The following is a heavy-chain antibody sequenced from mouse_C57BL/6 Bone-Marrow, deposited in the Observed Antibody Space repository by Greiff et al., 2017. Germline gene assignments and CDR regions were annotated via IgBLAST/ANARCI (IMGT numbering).Heavy chain of an antibody. CDR2: FYPGDGDT. D-gene: IGHD2-3*01. V-gene: IGHV1-80*01. J-gene: IGHJ2*01. CDR3: ARTNDGYWDYFDY. CDR1: GYAFRSYW. Sequence: VQRVESGAELVKPGASVKISCKASGYAFRSYWMNWVKQRPGKGLEWIGQFYPGDGDTNYNGKFKGKATRTADKSASTDYMQLSSLTSEDSAVYFCARTNDGYWDYFDYWGQGTTLTVSS.